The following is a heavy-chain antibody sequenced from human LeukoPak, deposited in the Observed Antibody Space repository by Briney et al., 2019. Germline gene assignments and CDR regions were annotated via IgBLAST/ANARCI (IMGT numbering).Heavy chain of an antibody. Sequence: GASVKVSCKASGYTFTSYAMHWVRQAPGQRLEWMGWINAGNGNTKYSQKFQGRVTITRDTSASTAYMELSSLRSEDTAVYYCARTRRRYDILTGYYDAFDIWGQGTMVTVSS. D-gene: IGHD3-9*01. CDR1: GYTFTSYA. CDR2: INAGNGNT. CDR3: ARTRRRYDILTGYYDAFDI. V-gene: IGHV1-3*01. J-gene: IGHJ3*02.